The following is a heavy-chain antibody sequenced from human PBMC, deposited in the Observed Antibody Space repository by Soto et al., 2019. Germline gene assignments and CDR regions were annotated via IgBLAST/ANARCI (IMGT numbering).Heavy chain of an antibody. D-gene: IGHD2-2*01. Sequence: QVQLVQSGAEVKKPGSSVKVSCKASGGTFSSYAISWVRQAPGQGLEWMGGIIPIFGTANYAQKFQGRVTITADKSTSTAYMELSSLRSEDTAVYYCARDYGCSSTSCYLRNWFDPWGQGTLVTVSS. CDR1: GGTFSSYA. J-gene: IGHJ5*02. CDR3: ARDYGCSSTSCYLRNWFDP. CDR2: IIPIFGTA. V-gene: IGHV1-69*06.